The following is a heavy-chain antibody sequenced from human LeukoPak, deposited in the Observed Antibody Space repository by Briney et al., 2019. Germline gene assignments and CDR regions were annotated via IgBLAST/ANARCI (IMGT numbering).Heavy chain of an antibody. V-gene: IGHV3-9*01. J-gene: IGHJ4*02. Sequence: PGGSLRLSCAASGFTFDDYAMHWVRQAPGKGLEWVSGISWNSGSIGYADSVKGRFTISRDNAKNSLYLQMNSLRAEDTALYYCAKAYTIFGTINQGYFDYWGQGTLVTVSS. D-gene: IGHD3-3*01. CDR1: GFTFDDYA. CDR3: AKAYTIFGTINQGYFDY. CDR2: ISWNSGSI.